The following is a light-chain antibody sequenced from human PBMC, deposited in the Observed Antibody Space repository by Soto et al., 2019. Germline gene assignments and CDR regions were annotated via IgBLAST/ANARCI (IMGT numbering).Light chain of an antibody. J-gene: IGKJ1*01. CDR3: QQYGVSPRK. CDR2: GAS. CDR1: QSFTNSY. V-gene: IGKV3-20*01. Sequence: EVVLTQSPGTLSLSPGERATLSCRASQSFTNSYLAWYQQKPGQAPRLLIYGASSRATGISDRFSGSASGTDFTLTISRLEPEDFAVYYCQQYGVSPRKFGQGTKV.